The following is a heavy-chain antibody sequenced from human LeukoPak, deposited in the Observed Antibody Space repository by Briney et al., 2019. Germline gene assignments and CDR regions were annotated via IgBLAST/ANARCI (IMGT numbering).Heavy chain of an antibody. CDR2: IYYSGST. V-gene: IGHV4-39*07. Sequence: SETLSLTCTVSGGSISSSGYYWGWIRQPPGKGLEWIGSIYYSGSTYYNPSLKSRVTISVDTSKNQFSLKLSSVTAADTAVYYCARERGVTLSAFDYWGQGTLVTVSS. CDR1: GGSISSSGYY. D-gene: IGHD2/OR15-2a*01. J-gene: IGHJ4*02. CDR3: ARERGVTLSAFDY.